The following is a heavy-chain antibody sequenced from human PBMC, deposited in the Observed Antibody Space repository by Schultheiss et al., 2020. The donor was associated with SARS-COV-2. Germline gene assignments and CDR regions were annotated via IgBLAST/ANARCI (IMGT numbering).Heavy chain of an antibody. CDR3: ARDRSPMEWSKYYYYYGMDV. J-gene: IGHJ6*02. Sequence: SETLSLTCAVYGGSFSGYYWSWIRQPPGKGLEWIGYIYYSGSTNYNPSLKSRVAISVDTSKNQFSLKLSSVTAADTAVYYCARDRSPMEWSKYYYYYGMDVWGQGTTVTVSS. CDR2: IYYSGST. V-gene: IGHV4-59*01. CDR1: GGSFSGYY. D-gene: IGHD3-3*01.